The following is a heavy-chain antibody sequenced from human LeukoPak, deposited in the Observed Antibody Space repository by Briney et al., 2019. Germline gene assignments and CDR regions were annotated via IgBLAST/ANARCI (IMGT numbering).Heavy chain of an antibody. V-gene: IGHV3-74*01. J-gene: IGHJ3*02. CDR2: TNSDGSST. CDR3: ARVGITMIRTDAFDI. D-gene: IGHD3-10*01. Sequence: GGSPRLSCAGSGFILSSYWMHWVRQAPGKGLVWVSRTNSDGSSTDYADSVKGRFTISRDNAKNTLYLQMNSLRAEDTAVYYCARVGITMIRTDAFDIWGQGTMVTVSS. CDR1: GFILSSYW.